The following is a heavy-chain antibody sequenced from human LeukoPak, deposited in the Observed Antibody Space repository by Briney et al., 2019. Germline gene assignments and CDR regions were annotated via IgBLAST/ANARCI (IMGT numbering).Heavy chain of an antibody. CDR1: GYTFTNYG. V-gene: IGHV1-18*01. D-gene: IGHD1-26*01. CDR2: ISAYNGNT. J-gene: IGHJ4*02. CDR3: ANRRSTIVGASDY. Sequence: ASVKVSCTASGYTFTNYGISWVRQAPGQGLEWMGWISAYNGNTNYAQNLQGRVTMTTDTSTSTAYMELRSLRSDDTAVYYCANRRSTIVGASDYWGQGTLVTVSS.